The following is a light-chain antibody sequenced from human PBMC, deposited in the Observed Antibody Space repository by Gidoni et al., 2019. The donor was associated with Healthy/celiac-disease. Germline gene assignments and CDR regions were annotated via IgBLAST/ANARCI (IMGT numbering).Light chain of an antibody. CDR2: EVT. V-gene: IGLV2-23*02. J-gene: IGLJ3*02. CDR1: SSDVGNYNL. CDR3: CSYAGSSTWV. Sequence: QSALTQPASVSGSPEQSITISCTGTSSDVGNYNLVSWYQHHPGKAPKLMIYEVTKRPSGISNRFSGSKSGNTASLTISGLQAEDEADYYCCSYAGSSTWVFGGGTKLTVL.